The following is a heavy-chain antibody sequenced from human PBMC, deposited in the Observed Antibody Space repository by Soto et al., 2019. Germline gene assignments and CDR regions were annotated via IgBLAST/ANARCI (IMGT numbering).Heavy chain of an antibody. CDR2: INPSGGST. D-gene: IGHD3-22*01. V-gene: IGHV1-46*01. CDR3: ALDSSGYTRGYYGMDV. J-gene: IGHJ6*02. Sequence: GASVKVSCKASGYTFTSYYMHWVRQAPGQGLEWMGIINPSGGSTNYAQKLQGRVTMTRDTSTSTAYMELSSLRSEDTAVYYCALDSSGYTRGYYGMDVWGQGTTVTVSS. CDR1: GYTFTSYY.